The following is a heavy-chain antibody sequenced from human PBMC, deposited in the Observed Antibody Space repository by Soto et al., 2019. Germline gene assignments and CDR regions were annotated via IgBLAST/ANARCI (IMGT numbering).Heavy chain of an antibody. Sequence: EGCLRLSCAASGFTFSSYAMSWVRQAPAKGLKWVSAISCSGASTYYADSVKGRFTISRDNSKNTLYLQLNSLRAKDTAAYYCAKDLDSTSWPHY. CDR3: AKDLDSTSWPHY. CDR2: ISCSGAST. J-gene: IGHJ6*01. D-gene: IGHD6-13*01. CDR1: GFTFSSYA. V-gene: IGHV3-23*01.